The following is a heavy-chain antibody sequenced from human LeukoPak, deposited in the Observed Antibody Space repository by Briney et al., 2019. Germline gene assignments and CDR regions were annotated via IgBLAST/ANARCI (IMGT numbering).Heavy chain of an antibody. V-gene: IGHV4-34*01. D-gene: IGHD6-13*01. CDR2: INHSGST. CDR3: ARGGSLYSSSWYRGRPFDP. Sequence: SETLSLTCAVYGGSFSGYYWSWIRQPPGKGLEWIGEINHSGSTNYNPSLKSRVTISVDTPKNQFSLKLSSVTAADTAVYYCARGGSLYSSSWYRGRPFDPWGQGTLVTVSS. J-gene: IGHJ5*02. CDR1: GGSFSGYY.